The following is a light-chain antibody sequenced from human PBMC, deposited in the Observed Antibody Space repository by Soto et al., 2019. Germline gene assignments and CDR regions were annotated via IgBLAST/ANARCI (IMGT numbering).Light chain of an antibody. Sequence: QSVLTQPASVSGSPGQSITISCTGNSSDVGSYKFVSWYQQHPGKAPKLMICEGSKRPSGVYDRFSGSKSGNTASLTISGLQADDEADYFCCSYAGGSNVFGTGTKVTVL. CDR1: SSDVGSYKF. J-gene: IGLJ1*01. CDR2: EGS. V-gene: IGLV2-23*03. CDR3: CSYAGGSNV.